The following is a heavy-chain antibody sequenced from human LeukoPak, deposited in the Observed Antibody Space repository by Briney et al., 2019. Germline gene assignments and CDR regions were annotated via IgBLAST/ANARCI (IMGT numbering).Heavy chain of an antibody. V-gene: IGHV4-34*01. D-gene: IGHD6-13*01. CDR2: INHSGST. Sequence: SETLSLTCVVYGGSFSGYYWSWIRQPPGMGLEWIGEINHSGSTNYNPSLKSRVTISVDTSKNQFSLKLSSVTAADTAVYYCARLYSSSWYSFDYWGQGTLVTVSS. J-gene: IGHJ4*02. CDR1: GGSFSGYY. CDR3: ARLYSSSWYSFDY.